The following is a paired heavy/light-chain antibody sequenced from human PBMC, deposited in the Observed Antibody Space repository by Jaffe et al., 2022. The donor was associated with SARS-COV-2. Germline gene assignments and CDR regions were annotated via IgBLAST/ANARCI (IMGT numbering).Light chain of an antibody. CDR2: RVS. CDR3: MQGTHWPPPT. Sequence: DVVMTQSPLSLAVTLGQPASISCRCSQSLVHSDGNTYLSWFQQRPGQSPRRLIYRVSNRDSGVPDRFSGSGSGTDFTLKISRVEAEDVGVYYCMQGTHWPPPTFGQGTKVEIK. CDR1: QSLVHSDGNTY. V-gene: IGKV2-30*02. J-gene: IGKJ1*01.
Heavy chain of an antibody. CDR2: ISLGGGDRT. CDR1: GYTFADYA. J-gene: IGHJ4*02. V-gene: IGHV3-23*01. CDR3: AKDFFRLDDGLH. D-gene: IGHD1-1*01. Sequence: EVQLLESGGGLAQPGGSLRLSCAASGYTFADYAISWVRQAPGKGLEWVSSISLGGGDRTYYADSVKGRFTISRDNSKNTLYLQMNSLRGEDTAVYYCAKDFFRLDDGLHWGQGTLVTVSS.